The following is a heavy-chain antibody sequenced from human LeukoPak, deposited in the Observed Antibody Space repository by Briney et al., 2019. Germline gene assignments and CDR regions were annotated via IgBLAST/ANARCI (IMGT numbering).Heavy chain of an antibody. J-gene: IGHJ4*02. CDR1: GFTFSSYW. V-gene: IGHV3-7*03. D-gene: IGHD6-6*01. CDR3: AKDGGYSSSSGESYFDY. Sequence: GGSLRLSCAASGFTFSSYWMSWVRQAPGKGLEWVANIKQDGSERYYVDSVKGRFTISRDNAKNSLYLQMNSLRAEDMALYYCAKDGGYSSSSGESYFDYWGQGTLVTVSS. CDR2: IKQDGSER.